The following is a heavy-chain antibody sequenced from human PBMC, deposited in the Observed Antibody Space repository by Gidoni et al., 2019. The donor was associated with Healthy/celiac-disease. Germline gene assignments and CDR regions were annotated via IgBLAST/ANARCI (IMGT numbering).Heavy chain of an antibody. Sequence: QVQLVQSGAAVQKPGASVKVSCKATGYTFTSYDINWVRQATGHGLEWIGWMNPNSGNTGYAQKVQGRGTMTRNTSISTAYMELSSLRSEDTAVYYCARGPYSSSWYHYYYYYGMDVWGQGTTVTVSS. V-gene: IGHV1-8*01. CDR3: ARGPYSSSWYHYYYYYGMDV. CDR2: MNPNSGNT. J-gene: IGHJ6*02. CDR1: GYTFTSYD. D-gene: IGHD6-13*01.